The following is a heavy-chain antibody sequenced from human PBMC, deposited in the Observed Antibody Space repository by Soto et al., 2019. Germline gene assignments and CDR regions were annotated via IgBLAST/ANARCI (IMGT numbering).Heavy chain of an antibody. CDR3: ASLNGDWPGDY. CDR2: INVGNGNT. J-gene: IGHJ4*02. Sequence: ASVKVSCKASGYTHINYAIHWVRQAPGQRLEWMGWINVGNGNTKYSQKFQGRVTITRDTSATTAYMELSNLRSEDTAVYYCASLNGDWPGDYWGQGTLVTVSS. CDR1: GYTHINYA. V-gene: IGHV1-3*01. D-gene: IGHD2-21*02.